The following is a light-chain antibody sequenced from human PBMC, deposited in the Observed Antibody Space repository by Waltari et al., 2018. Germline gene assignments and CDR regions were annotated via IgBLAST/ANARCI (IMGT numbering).Light chain of an antibody. Sequence: NFILTQPHSVSESPGKTVTISCTRSSGRIAGNYVQWYQQRPGSAPTIVIYEDNRRPPGVPDRFFGSLDSSSNSAPLTISVLKTEDEADYYCQSYDYYNQAIVFGGGTKLTVL. CDR1: SGRIAGNY. J-gene: IGLJ3*02. CDR3: QSYDYYNQAIV. V-gene: IGLV6-57*04. CDR2: EDN.